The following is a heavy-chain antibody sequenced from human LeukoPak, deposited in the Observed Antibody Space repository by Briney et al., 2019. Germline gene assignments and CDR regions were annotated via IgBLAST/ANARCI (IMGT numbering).Heavy chain of an antibody. CDR3: ARCFGGNIWDVPYPFDY. V-gene: IGHV4-59*08. J-gene: IGHJ4*02. CDR2: IYYSGST. CDR1: GGSISSYY. Sequence: PSETLSLTCTVSGGSISSYYWSWIRQPPGKGLEWIGYIYYSGSTNYNPSLKSRVTISVDTSKNQFSLKLSSVTAADTAVYYCARCFGGNIWDVPYPFDYWGQGTLVTVSS. D-gene: IGHD3-16*01.